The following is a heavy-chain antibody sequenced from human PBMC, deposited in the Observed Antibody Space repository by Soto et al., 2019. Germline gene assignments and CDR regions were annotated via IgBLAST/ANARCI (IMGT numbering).Heavy chain of an antibody. CDR3: AKADYGDYSFDD. CDR1: GITFSSYA. D-gene: IGHD4-17*01. CDR2: ISDSGGST. V-gene: IGHV3-23*01. Sequence: GGSLRLSCAASGITFSSYAMSWVRQAPGKGLEWVSGISDSGGSTYYADSVKGRFTISRDNSKNTLYLQMNSLRAEDTAVYYFAKADYGDYSFDDWGQGTLVSVSS. J-gene: IGHJ4*02.